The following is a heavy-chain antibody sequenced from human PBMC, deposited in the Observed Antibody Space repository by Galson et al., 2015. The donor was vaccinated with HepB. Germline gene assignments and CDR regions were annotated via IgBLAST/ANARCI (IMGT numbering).Heavy chain of an antibody. CDR3: ARDPDLGLNWFDP. Sequence: SLRLSCAASGFTFSSYSMNWVRQAPGKGLEWVSYISSSSSTIYYADSVKGRFTISRDNAKNSLYLQMNSLRDEDTAVYCCARDPDLGLNWFDPWGQGTLVTVSS. J-gene: IGHJ5*02. CDR1: GFTFSSYS. D-gene: IGHD1-14*01. V-gene: IGHV3-48*02. CDR2: ISSSSSTI.